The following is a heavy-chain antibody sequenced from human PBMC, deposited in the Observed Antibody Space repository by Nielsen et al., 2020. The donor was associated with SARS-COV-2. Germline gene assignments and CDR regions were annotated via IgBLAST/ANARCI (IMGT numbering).Heavy chain of an antibody. CDR3: AGGRDNWNPVVHFDN. D-gene: IGHD1-20*01. J-gene: IGHJ4*01. Sequence: ASVKVSCKASGYTFTSYGINWVRQAPGQGLEWMGWISAYNGNTNYAQKLQGRVTMTTDTSTSTAYMELRSLRSDDTAVYYCAGGRDNWNPVVHFDNWGQGTLVTVSS. CDR2: ISAYNGNT. V-gene: IGHV1-18*04. CDR1: GYTFTSYG.